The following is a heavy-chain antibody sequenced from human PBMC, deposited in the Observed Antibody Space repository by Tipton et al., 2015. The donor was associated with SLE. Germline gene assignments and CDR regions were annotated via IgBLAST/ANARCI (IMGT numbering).Heavy chain of an antibody. V-gene: IGHV3-23*01. CDR1: GFTFSSYA. CDR2: LSGSGGST. CDR3: AKRRDGEGFFDY. Sequence: SLRLSCAASGFTFSSYAMSWVRQAPGKGLEWVSGLSGSGGSTYYADSVKGRFTISRDNSKNTLYLQMNSLRAEDTAVYYCAKRRDGEGFFDYWGQGTLVTVSS. J-gene: IGHJ4*02. D-gene: IGHD3-10*01.